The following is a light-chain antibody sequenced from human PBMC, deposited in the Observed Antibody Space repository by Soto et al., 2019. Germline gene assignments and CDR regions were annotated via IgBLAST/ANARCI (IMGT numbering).Light chain of an antibody. CDR2: DAS. Sequence: EIVLTQSPATLSLSPGERATLSCRASQSVSSYLAWYQQKPGHAPTLLIYDASNRATGIPARFSGSGSGTDFTLTISSLEPEDFAGYYCQQRSNSHYTFGQGTKLEI. CDR1: QSVSSY. V-gene: IGKV3-11*01. J-gene: IGKJ2*01. CDR3: QQRSNSHYT.